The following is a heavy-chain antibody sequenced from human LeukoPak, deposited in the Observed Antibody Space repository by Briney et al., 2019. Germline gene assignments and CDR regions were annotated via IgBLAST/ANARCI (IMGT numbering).Heavy chain of an antibody. Sequence: PGRSLRLSCAASGFTFSSYAMSWVRQAPGKGLEWVSAISGSGGSTYYADSVKGRFTISRDNSKNTLYLQMNSLRAEDTAVYYCAKVAHYYGSGSYYEYYFDYWGQGTLVTVSS. D-gene: IGHD3-10*01. J-gene: IGHJ4*02. V-gene: IGHV3-23*01. CDR3: AKVAHYYGSGSYYEYYFDY. CDR2: ISGSGGST. CDR1: GFTFSSYA.